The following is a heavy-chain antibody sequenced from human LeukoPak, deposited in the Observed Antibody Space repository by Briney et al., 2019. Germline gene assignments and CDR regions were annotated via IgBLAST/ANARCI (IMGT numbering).Heavy chain of an antibody. D-gene: IGHD6-19*01. J-gene: IGHJ4*02. CDR3: ARVVRYSSGPLTDLLPYYFDY. CDR1: GGTFSSYA. CDR2: IIPIFGTA. Sequence: SVKVSCKASGGTFSSYAISWVRQAPGQGLEWMGGIIPIFGTANYAQKFQGRVTITADESTSTAYMELSSLRSDDMAVYYCARVVRYSSGPLTDLLPYYFDYWGQGTLVTVSS. V-gene: IGHV1-69*13.